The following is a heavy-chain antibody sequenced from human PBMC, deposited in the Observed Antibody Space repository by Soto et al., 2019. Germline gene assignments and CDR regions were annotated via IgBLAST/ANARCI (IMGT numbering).Heavy chain of an antibody. J-gene: IGHJ4*02. CDR2: IGPESGAT. CDR3: GRGRSGQIAAFY. CDR1: GYTFTGHY. V-gene: IGHV1-2*02. D-gene: IGHD6-6*01. Sequence: GASVKVSCKASGYTFTGHYIHWVRQAPEQGPEWMGEIGPESGATRYAQKFQGRVTMTRDMSITTVYMELNNLSPDDTAVYYCGRGRSGQIAAFYWGQGTTVTVYS.